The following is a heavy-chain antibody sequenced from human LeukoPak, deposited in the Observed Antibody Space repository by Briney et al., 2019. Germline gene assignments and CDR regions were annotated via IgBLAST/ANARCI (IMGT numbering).Heavy chain of an antibody. Sequence: SETLSLTCAVYGGSFSGYYWSWIRQPPGKGLEWIGYIYYSGSTNYNPSLKSRVTISVDTSKNQFSLKLSSVTAADTAVYYCARGSRSSSSVDWFDPWGQGTLVTVSS. CDR1: GGSFSGYY. J-gene: IGHJ5*02. V-gene: IGHV4-59*01. CDR3: ARGSRSSSSVDWFDP. CDR2: IYYSGST. D-gene: IGHD6-6*01.